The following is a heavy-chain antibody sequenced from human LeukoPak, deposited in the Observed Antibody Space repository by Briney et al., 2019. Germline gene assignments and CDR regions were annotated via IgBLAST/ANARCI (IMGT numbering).Heavy chain of an antibody. CDR3: SKDMSYGSVRGGY. CDR1: GFTFDDFA. V-gene: IGHV3-43*02. D-gene: IGHD3-10*01. J-gene: IGHJ4*02. Sequence: GGSLRLSCAASGFTFDDFAMHWVRQAQGKGLEWVSFISGDGGSTYYADSVKGRFTISRDNSKNSQHMQMNSLRTENTALYCCSKDMSYGSVRGGYWGQGTLVTVSS. CDR2: ISGDGGST.